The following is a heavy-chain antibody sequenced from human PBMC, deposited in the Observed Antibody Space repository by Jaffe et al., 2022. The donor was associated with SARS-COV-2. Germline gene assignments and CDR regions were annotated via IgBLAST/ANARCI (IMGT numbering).Heavy chain of an antibody. V-gene: IGHV2-5*02. Sequence: QITLKESGPTLVKPTQTLTLTCTFSGFSLSTSGVGVGWIRQPPGKALEWLALIYWDDDKRYSPSLKSRLTITKDTSKNQVVLTMTNMDPVDTATYYCAQATYYYDSSGSGYFDYWGQGTLVTVSS. J-gene: IGHJ4*02. D-gene: IGHD3-22*01. CDR1: GFSLSTSGVG. CDR3: AQATYYYDSSGSGYFDY. CDR2: IYWDDDK.